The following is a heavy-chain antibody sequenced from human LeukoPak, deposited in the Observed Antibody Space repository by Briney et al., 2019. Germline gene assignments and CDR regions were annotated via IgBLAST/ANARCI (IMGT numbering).Heavy chain of an antibody. V-gene: IGHV1-18*01. CDR2: ISAYSGNT. CDR1: GYTFTSYG. J-gene: IGHJ5*02. Sequence: ASVKVSCKASGYTFTSYGISWVRQAPGQGLEWMGWISAYSGNTNYAQKLQGRVTMTTDTSTSTAYMELRSLRSDDTAVYYCARADYDFWSGYFSWFDPWGQGTLVTVSS. CDR3: ARADYDFWSGYFSWFDP. D-gene: IGHD3-3*01.